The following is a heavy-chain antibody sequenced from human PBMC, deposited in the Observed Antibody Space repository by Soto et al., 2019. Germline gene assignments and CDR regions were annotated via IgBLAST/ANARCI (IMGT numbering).Heavy chain of an antibody. J-gene: IGHJ6*02. CDR3: ASTTGYYYGMDV. V-gene: IGHV4-59*08. CDR2: IYYSGST. CDR1: GGSISSYY. Sequence: QVQLQESGPGLVKPSETLSLTCTVSGGSISSYYWSWIRQPPGKGLEWIGYIYYSGSTNYNPSLKSRXXIXVDXSKNQFSLKLSSVTAADTAVYYCASTTGYYYGMDVWGQGTTVTVSS.